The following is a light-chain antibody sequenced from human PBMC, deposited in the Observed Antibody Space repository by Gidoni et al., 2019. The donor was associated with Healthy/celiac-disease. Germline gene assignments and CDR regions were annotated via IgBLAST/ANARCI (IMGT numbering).Light chain of an antibody. CDR3: QA. J-gene: IGKJ1*01. CDR2: AAS. CDR1: QGISSY. V-gene: IGKV1-9*01. Sequence: DIQLTQSPSFLSASVGDRVTITCRASQGISSYLAWYQQKPGKAPKLLIYAASTLQSGVPSRFSGSGTGTEFTLTISSLQPEDVATYYGQAFGQGTKVE.